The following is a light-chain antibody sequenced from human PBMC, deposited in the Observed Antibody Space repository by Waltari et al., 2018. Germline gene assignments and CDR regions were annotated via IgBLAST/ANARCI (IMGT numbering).Light chain of an antibody. Sequence: SSDLTQPPSVSVSPGQTASITCSGDKLGDKYASWYQQKPGQSPVVVIYQDTKRPSGIPERFSGSNSGNTATLTISGTQALDEADYYCQAWDSTSYVFGTGTKV. CDR2: QDT. CDR3: QAWDSTSYV. CDR1: KLGDKY. J-gene: IGLJ1*01. V-gene: IGLV3-1*01.